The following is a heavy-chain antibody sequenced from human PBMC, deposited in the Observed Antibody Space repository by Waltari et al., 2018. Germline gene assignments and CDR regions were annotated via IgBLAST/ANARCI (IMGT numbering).Heavy chain of an antibody. J-gene: IGHJ4*02. CDR1: GFTFSSHW. V-gene: IGHV3-74*01. CDR2: INGDASTI. D-gene: IGHD4-4*01. CDR3: ARDPHYSNFDY. Sequence: EVQLVESGGGLVQPGGSLRLSCAASGFTFSSHWMHWVRRAPGKGLEWVSRINGDASTINYADSVKGRFTISRDTANNSLYLQMNSLRAEDTAVYYCARDPHYSNFDYWGQGTLVTVSS.